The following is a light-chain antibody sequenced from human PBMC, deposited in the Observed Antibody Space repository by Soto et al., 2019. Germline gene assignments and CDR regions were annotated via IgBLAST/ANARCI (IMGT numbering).Light chain of an antibody. CDR3: QQYDTWPRT. CDR1: QSVSSN. Sequence: EIVMTQSPASLSVPPGERATLSCGASQSVSSNFAWYLQKPGQAPRLLIYGASTRATAVPARFTASGSGTEFTLTISSLQSDDFGVYYCQQYDTWPRTFGQGTKVDIK. V-gene: IGKV3-15*01. CDR2: GAS. J-gene: IGKJ1*01.